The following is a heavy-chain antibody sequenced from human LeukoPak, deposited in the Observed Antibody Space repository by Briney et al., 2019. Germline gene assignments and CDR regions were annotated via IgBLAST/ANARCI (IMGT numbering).Heavy chain of an antibody. J-gene: IGHJ6*03. CDR1: GGSISSYY. CDR3: ARGDRGYSYGGRDYYYMDV. V-gene: IGHV4-59*01. CDR2: IYYSGST. D-gene: IGHD5-18*01. Sequence: SETLSLTCTVSGGSISSYYWSWIRQPPGKGLEWIGYIYYSGSTNYNPSLKSRVTISVDTSKNQFSLKLSSVTAADTAVYYCARGDRGYSYGGRDYYYMDVWGKGTTVTISS.